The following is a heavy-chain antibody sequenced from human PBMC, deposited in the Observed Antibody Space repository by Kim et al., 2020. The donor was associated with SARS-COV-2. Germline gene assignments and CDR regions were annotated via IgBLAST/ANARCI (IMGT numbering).Heavy chain of an antibody. CDR3: AKDTGSSYSYYGMDV. V-gene: IGHV3-23*01. CDR1: GFMFSNYA. D-gene: IGHD3-10*01. CDR2: ISGSGGYT. J-gene: IGHJ6*02. Sequence: GGSLRLSCAASGFMFSNYAINWVRQPPGKGLEWVSAISGSGGYTYYADSVRGRFTISRDNSKNTLYLQMNSLRAEDTAIYFCAKDTGSSYSYYGMDVWG.